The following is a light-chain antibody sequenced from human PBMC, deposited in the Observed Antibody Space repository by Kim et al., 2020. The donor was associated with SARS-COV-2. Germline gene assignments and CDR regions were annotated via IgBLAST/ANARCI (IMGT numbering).Light chain of an antibody. CDR2: GAS. Sequence: VSPGERATLSCRASQSVSSNLAWYQQKPGQAPRLLIYGASTRATGIPARFSGSGSGTEFTLTISSLQSEDFAVYYCQQYNNWPNTFGQGTKLEI. J-gene: IGKJ2*01. CDR1: QSVSSN. V-gene: IGKV3-15*01. CDR3: QQYNNWPNT.